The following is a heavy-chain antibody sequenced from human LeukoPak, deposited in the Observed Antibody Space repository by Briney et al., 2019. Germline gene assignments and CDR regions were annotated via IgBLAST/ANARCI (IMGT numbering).Heavy chain of an antibody. D-gene: IGHD1-26*01. J-gene: IGHJ4*02. CDR3: ARGAATGIYYFDY. CDR1: GFTFSSYS. Sequence: GGSLRLSCVASGFTFSSYSMNWVRQAPGKGPEWVSSISGSSSYIYYADSVKGRFTISRDNAKNSLYLQMNSLRAEDTAVYYCARGAATGIYYFDYWGQGTLVTVSS. V-gene: IGHV3-21*04. CDR2: ISGSSSYI.